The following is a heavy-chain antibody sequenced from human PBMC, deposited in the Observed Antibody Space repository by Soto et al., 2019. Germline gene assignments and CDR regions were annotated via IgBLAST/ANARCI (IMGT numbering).Heavy chain of an antibody. CDR3: ARARLSQRAATLNWFDP. J-gene: IGHJ5*02. V-gene: IGHV1-69*06. CDR1: GGTFSSYA. D-gene: IGHD2-15*01. CDR2: IIPIFGTA. Sequence: QVQLVQSGAEVKKPGSSVKVSCKASGGTFSSYAISWVRQAPGHGLEWMGGIIPIFGTANYAQKFQGRVTITADKSTSTAYMELSSLRSEDTAVYYCARARLSQRAATLNWFDPWGQGTLVTVSS.